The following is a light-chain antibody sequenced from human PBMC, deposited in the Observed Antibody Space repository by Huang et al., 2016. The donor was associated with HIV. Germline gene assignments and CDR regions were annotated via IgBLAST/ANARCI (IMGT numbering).Light chain of an antibody. J-gene: IGKJ5*01. CDR3: QQYNDWPPIT. CDR1: ESVSSS. CDR2: DAS. V-gene: IGKV3-15*01. Sequence: EIVMTQFPDTLSVFPGERVTLSCRASESVSSSLAWYQRKSGQAPRLLIYDASTRDTGIPARFSGSGAGTEFTLTINSLVSEDFGVYYCQQYNDWPPITFGQGTRLDMK.